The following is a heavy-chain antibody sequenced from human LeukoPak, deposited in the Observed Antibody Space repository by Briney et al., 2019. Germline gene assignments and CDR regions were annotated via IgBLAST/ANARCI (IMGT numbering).Heavy chain of an antibody. CDR1: GGSFSGYY. D-gene: IGHD3-22*01. CDR2: INHSGST. V-gene: IGHV4-34*01. J-gene: IGHJ3*02. CDR3: ARYRDSSGYYDAFDI. Sequence: SETLSLTCAVYGGSFSGYYWSWIRQPPGKGLEWIGEINHSGSTNYNPSLTSRVTISVDTSKNQFSLKLSSVTAADTAVYYCARYRDSSGYYDAFDIWGQGTMVTVSS.